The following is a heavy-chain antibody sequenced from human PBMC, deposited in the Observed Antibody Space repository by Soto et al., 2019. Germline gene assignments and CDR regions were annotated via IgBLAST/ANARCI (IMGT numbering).Heavy chain of an antibody. CDR3: ARSPRGYYDSSGYYRLDY. V-gene: IGHV1-8*01. CDR1: GYTFTSYD. D-gene: IGHD3-22*01. J-gene: IGHJ4*02. Sequence: ASVKVSCKASGYTFTSYDINWVRQATGQGLEWMGWMNPNSGNTGYAQKFQGRVTMTRNTSISTAYMELSSLRSEDTAVYYCARSPRGYYDSSGYYRLDYSGQGTLVTVSS. CDR2: MNPNSGNT.